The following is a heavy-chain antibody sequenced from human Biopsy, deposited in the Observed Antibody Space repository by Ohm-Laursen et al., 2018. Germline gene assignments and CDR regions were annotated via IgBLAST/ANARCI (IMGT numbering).Heavy chain of an antibody. J-gene: IGHJ4*02. CDR1: GYSLTELS. CDR3: AADINVWNVNY. D-gene: IGHD1-1*01. Sequence: SVKVSCNVSGYSLTELSVHWVRQAPGQGLEWMGGFAPENGRIVYSQKFQGRVTMTEDTSTSTAYMEVWRLRSDDTAVYYCAADINVWNVNYWGQGTQVIVSS. CDR2: FAPENGRI. V-gene: IGHV1-24*01.